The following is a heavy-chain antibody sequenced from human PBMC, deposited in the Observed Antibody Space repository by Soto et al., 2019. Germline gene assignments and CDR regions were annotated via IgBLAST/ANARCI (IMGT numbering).Heavy chain of an antibody. CDR1: GFTFSDYY. CDR3: ARSWGDYYDSSGFFALFWFDP. D-gene: IGHD3-22*01. J-gene: IGHJ5*02. CDR2: ISSSSSYT. Sequence: PAGSLRLSCAASGFTFSDYYMRWLRQAPGKGLEWVSYISSSSSYTNYADSVKGRFTIYRDNAKNSLYLQMNSLRAEDTAVYYCARSWGDYYDSSGFFALFWFDPWGQGTLVTVPS. V-gene: IGHV3-11*06.